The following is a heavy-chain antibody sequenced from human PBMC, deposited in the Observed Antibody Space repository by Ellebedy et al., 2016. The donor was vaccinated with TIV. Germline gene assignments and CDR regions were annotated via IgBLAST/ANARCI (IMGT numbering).Heavy chain of an antibody. CDR1: GYTFTSYY. D-gene: IGHD4-17*01. CDR2: INPSGGST. V-gene: IGHV1-46*01. J-gene: IGHJ4*02. Sequence: ASVKVSCKASGYTFTSYYTHWVRQAPGQGLEWMGIINPSGGSTTYAQKFQGRVTMTRDTSTRTVYMELSSLRSDDTAVYYCARGYGDYDYWGQGTLVTVSS. CDR3: ARGYGDYDY.